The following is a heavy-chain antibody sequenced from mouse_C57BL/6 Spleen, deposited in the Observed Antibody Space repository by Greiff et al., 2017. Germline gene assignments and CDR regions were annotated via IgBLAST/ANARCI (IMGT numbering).Heavy chain of an antibody. CDR2: IDPSDSET. CDR3: ARLYYGYAMDY. Sequence: QVQLQQPGAELVRPGSSVKLSCKASGYTFTSYWMHWVKQRPIQGLEWIGNIDPSDSETHYNQKFKDKATLTVDKSSSTAYMQLSSLTSEDSAVYYCARLYYGYAMDYLGQGTSVTVSS. V-gene: IGHV1-52*01. CDR1: GYTFTSYW. J-gene: IGHJ4*01. D-gene: IGHD1-1*01.